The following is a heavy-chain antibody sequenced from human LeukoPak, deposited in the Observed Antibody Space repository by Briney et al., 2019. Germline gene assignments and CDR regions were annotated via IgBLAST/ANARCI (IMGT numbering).Heavy chain of an antibody. D-gene: IGHD6-19*01. J-gene: IGHJ6*02. V-gene: IGHV3-30-3*01. CDR1: GFTFSSYA. CDR3: ARGTPSSSGWLYYGMDV. CDR2: ISYDGSNK. Sequence: GRSLRLSCAASGFTFSSYAMHWVRQAPGKGLEWVAVISYDGSNKYYADSVRGRFTISRDNSKNTLYLQMNSLRAEDTAVYYCARGTPSSSGWLYYGMDVWGQGTTVTVSS.